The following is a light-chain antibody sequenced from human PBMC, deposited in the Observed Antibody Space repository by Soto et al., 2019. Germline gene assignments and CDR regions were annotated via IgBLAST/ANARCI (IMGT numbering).Light chain of an antibody. CDR1: SSDVGGYNY. V-gene: IGLV2-14*01. Sequence: QSALTQPASVSGSPGQSVTISCTGTSSDVGGYNYVSWYQQHPGEAPKLIPYGVTNRPSGISHRFSGSKSGNTASLTVSGLQAEDEADYYCISYTTARTYVFGTGTKLTVL. CDR2: GVT. J-gene: IGLJ1*01. CDR3: ISYTTARTYV.